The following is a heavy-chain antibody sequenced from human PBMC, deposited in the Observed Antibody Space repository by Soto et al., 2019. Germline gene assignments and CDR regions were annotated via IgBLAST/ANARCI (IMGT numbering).Heavy chain of an antibody. Sequence: GGSLRLSCAASGFTFSSYSMNWVRQAPGKGLEWVSYISSSSSTIYYADSVKGRFTISRDNAKNSLYLQMNSLRDEDTAVYYCARAYYDILTGYSTRRFPYYFDYWGQGTLVTVSS. V-gene: IGHV3-48*02. CDR1: GFTFSSYS. J-gene: IGHJ4*02. CDR2: ISSSSSTI. CDR3: ARAYYDILTGYSTRRFPYYFDY. D-gene: IGHD3-9*01.